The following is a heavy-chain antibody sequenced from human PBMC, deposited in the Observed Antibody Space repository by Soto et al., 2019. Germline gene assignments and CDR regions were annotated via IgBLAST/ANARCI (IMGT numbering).Heavy chain of an antibody. V-gene: IGHV4-34*01. J-gene: IGHJ4*02. CDR3: ARGSPWIYNHFDY. Sequence: TSETLSLTCAVYGGSFSGYYWSWIRQPPGKGLEWIGEINHSGSTNYNPSLKSRVTISVDTSKNQFSLKLSSVTAADTAVYYCARGSPWIYNHFDYWGQGTLVTVSS. CDR1: GGSFSGYY. D-gene: IGHD5-12*01. CDR2: INHSGST.